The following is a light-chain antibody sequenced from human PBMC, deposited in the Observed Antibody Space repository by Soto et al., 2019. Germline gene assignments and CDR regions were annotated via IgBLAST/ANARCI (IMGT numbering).Light chain of an antibody. CDR2: QTS. J-gene: IGKJ1*01. CDR1: QSVSSN. V-gene: IGKV3-15*01. Sequence: EIVVTQSPVTLSVSPGEGATLSCRPSQSVSSNVAWYQQKPGQAPRLLIYQTSARATGIPARFGGSGSGTEFTLTISSLQSEDFAVYYCQQYNNWPPWTFGQGTKVDI. CDR3: QQYNNWPPWT.